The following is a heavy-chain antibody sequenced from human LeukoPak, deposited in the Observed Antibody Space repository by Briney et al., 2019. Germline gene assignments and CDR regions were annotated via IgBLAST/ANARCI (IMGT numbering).Heavy chain of an antibody. CDR1: GFTFSNYG. D-gene: IGHD6-6*01. CDR3: AKEWVGYSSSSVLGY. V-gene: IGHV3-30*02. J-gene: IGHJ4*02. CDR2: IRYDGSNK. Sequence: PGGSLRLSCATSGFTFSNYGTHWVRQAPGKGLEWVAFIRYDGSNKHYADSVKGRFTISRDNSKNTLYLQMNSLRTEDTAVYYCAKEWVGYSSSSVLGYWGQGTLVTVSS.